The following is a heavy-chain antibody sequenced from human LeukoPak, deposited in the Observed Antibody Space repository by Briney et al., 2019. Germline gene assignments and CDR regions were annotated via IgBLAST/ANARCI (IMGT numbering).Heavy chain of an antibody. Sequence: GGSLRLSCAASGFTFSNFAMSWVRQAPGKGLEYVSAISNHGGSTYYANSVKGRFIISRDNSKNTLYLQMGNLRIEDMAVYYCARESATSGWLFDYWGQGTLVTVSS. V-gene: IGHV3-64*01. CDR2: ISNHGGST. CDR3: ARESATSGWLFDY. D-gene: IGHD6-19*01. CDR1: GFTFSNFA. J-gene: IGHJ4*02.